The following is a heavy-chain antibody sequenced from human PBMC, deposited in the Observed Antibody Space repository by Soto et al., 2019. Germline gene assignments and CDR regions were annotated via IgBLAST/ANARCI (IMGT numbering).Heavy chain of an antibody. CDR1: GGSFSGYY. Sequence: QVQLQQWGAGLLKPSETLSLTCAVYGGSFSGYYWSWIRQPPGKGLEWIGEINHSVSTNYNPSLKGRVTISVDTSKIQFSLKLSSVTAADTDVYYCARGVAMITFGGVIVIFDYWGLGTLVTVSS. CDR3: ARGVAMITFGGVIVIFDY. V-gene: IGHV4-34*01. CDR2: INHSVST. D-gene: IGHD3-16*02. J-gene: IGHJ4*01.